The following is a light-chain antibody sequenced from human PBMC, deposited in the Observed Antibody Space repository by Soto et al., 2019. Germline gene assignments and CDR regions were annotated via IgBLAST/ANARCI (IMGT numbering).Light chain of an antibody. J-gene: IGLJ2*01. Sequence: SYELTQPPSVAGAPGKTATITCGGKNIGSKSVHWYQQKPCQAPVVVIYYDTDRPSGIPDRFSGSNSGNTATLTISRVEAGDEADYYCQVWDDVSDHPIFGGGTKLTVL. CDR2: YDT. CDR3: QVWDDVSDHPI. V-gene: IGLV3-21*04. CDR1: NIGSKS.